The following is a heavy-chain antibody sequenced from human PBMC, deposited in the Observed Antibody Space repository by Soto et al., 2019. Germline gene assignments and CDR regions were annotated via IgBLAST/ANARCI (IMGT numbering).Heavy chain of an antibody. Sequence: EVRLLESGGGSEQPGGSLRVSCAASGFNFRTYAMYWVRQAPGKGLEWDPAIDDGNSAYYADSVKGRFIISRDNSKNTVYLQMDGLRVEDTAIYFCTKRPMCAGDCWYFDAWGQGILVTVSS. D-gene: IGHD2-21*02. CDR2: IDDGNSA. CDR1: GFNFRTYA. CDR3: TKRPMCAGDCWYFDA. J-gene: IGHJ4*02. V-gene: IGHV3-23*05.